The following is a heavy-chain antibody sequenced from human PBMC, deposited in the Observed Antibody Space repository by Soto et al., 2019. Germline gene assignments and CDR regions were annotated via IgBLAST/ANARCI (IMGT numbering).Heavy chain of an antibody. CDR1: GYTFTSYY. CDR2: INPSGGST. D-gene: IGHD3-9*01. Sequence: QVQLVQSGAEVKKPGASVKVSCKASGYTFTSYYMHWVRQAPGQGLEWMGIINPSGGSTSYAQKFQGRVTMTRDTSTSTVYMELNSLRSEDTAVYYCAIIGSYDILTGYYILDYWGQGTLVTVSS. CDR3: AIIGSYDILTGYYILDY. V-gene: IGHV1-46*03. J-gene: IGHJ4*02.